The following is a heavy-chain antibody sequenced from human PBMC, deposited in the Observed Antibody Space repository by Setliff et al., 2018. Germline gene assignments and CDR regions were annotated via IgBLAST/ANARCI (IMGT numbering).Heavy chain of an antibody. CDR2: IKQDGSEK. D-gene: IGHD6-13*01. J-gene: IGHJ3*02. V-gene: IGHV3-7*01. CDR3: ARDPPGMNAFDI. CDR1: GFSFSRSW. Sequence: PGGSLRLSCAASGFSFSRSWMSWVRQAPGKGPEWVANIKQDGSEKYYVDSVEGRFTITRDNAKNLLFLQMRGLRAGDTALYYCARDPPGMNAFDIWGHGTMVTV.